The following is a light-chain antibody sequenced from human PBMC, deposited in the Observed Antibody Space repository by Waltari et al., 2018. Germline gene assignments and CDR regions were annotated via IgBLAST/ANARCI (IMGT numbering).Light chain of an antibody. Sequence: CQASRSSSTWVACYKQKPGKAPKLLISKASSLESGVPSRFSGSGSGADFTLTISSLQPEDVATYYCQQYNSYWWTFGQGTKVEIK. CDR2: KAS. J-gene: IGKJ1*01. CDR3: QQYNSYWWT. V-gene: IGKV1-5*03. CDR1: RSSSTW.